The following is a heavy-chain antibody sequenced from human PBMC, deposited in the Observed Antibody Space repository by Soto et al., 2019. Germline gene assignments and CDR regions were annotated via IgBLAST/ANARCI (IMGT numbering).Heavy chain of an antibody. CDR2: IYTSGST. CDR1: GGSISNYY. D-gene: IGHD5-12*01. CDR3: ARERREEIHDGYDIDY. Sequence: LSLTCTVSGGSISNYYWSWIRQPAGKGLEWIGRIYTSGSTDYNPSLKSRVTISIDTSKNQFSLKVTSMTAADTAVYYCARERREEIHDGYDIDYWGQGTLVTVSS. J-gene: IGHJ4*02. V-gene: IGHV4-4*07.